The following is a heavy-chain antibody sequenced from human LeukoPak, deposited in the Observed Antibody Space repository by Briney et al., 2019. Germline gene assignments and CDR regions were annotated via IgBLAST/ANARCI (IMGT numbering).Heavy chain of an antibody. D-gene: IGHD1-26*01. Sequence: ASVKVSCKASGYTFTGYYMHWVRQAPGLGLEWMGWINPNSGGTNYAQKFQGRVTMTRDTSISTAYMELSRLRSDDTAVYYCARVGATNDAFDIWGQGTMVTVSS. J-gene: IGHJ3*02. CDR3: ARVGATNDAFDI. CDR2: INPNSGGT. CDR1: GYTFTGYY. V-gene: IGHV1-2*02.